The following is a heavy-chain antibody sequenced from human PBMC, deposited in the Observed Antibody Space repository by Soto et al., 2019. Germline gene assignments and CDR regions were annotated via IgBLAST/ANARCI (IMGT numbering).Heavy chain of an antibody. CDR3: GSVRPSGYVLS. Sequence: SETLSLTCTVSGGSLSSYYWTWIRQSPGKGLEWIGYVYFSGNTNYNPSLKSRVTISIDTSKNQFSLRLASVTAADAAFYYCGSVRPSGYVLSWGQGTLVTVSS. V-gene: IGHV4-59*01. D-gene: IGHD6-25*01. CDR2: VYFSGNT. J-gene: IGHJ5*02. CDR1: GGSLSSYY.